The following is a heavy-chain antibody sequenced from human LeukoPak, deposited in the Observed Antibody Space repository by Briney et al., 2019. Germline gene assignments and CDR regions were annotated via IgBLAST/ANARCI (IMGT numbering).Heavy chain of an antibody. Sequence: GGSLRLSCAASGFTFSSYAMHWVRQAPGKGLEWVAVISYDGSNKYYADFVQGRFIISRDNSKSTVYPQMNSLRAEDTAIYFCAKDADFEYSTSPDHWGQGTLVTVSS. D-gene: IGHD2/OR15-2a*01. CDR3: AKDADFEYSTSPDH. CDR1: GFTFSSYA. J-gene: IGHJ4*02. CDR2: ISYDGSNK. V-gene: IGHV3-30-3*01.